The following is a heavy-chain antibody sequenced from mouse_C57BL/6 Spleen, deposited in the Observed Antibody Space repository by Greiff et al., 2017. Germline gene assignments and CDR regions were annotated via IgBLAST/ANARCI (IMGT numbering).Heavy chain of an antibody. CDR2: ISYDGSN. CDR1: GYSITSGYY. V-gene: IGHV3-6*01. Sequence: EVQLVESGPGLVKPSQSLSLTCSVTGYSITSGYYWNWIRQFPGNKLEWMGYISYDGSNNYNPSLKNRISITRDTSKNQFFLKLNSVTTEDTATYYCAREATTVVAWYFDVWGTGTTVTVSS. CDR3: AREATTVVAWYFDV. J-gene: IGHJ1*03. D-gene: IGHD1-1*01.